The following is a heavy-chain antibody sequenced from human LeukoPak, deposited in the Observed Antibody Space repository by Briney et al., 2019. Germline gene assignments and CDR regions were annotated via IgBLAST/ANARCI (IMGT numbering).Heavy chain of an antibody. D-gene: IGHD3-22*01. J-gene: IGHJ4*02. V-gene: IGHV4-31*03. Sequence: SQTLSLTCTVSGGSISSGGYYWSWIRQHPGKGLEWIGYIYYSGSTYYNPSLKSRVTISVDTSKNQFSLKLSSVTTADTAVYYCARESSGYSVFDYWGQGTLVTVSS. CDR3: ARESSGYSVFDY. CDR2: IYYSGST. CDR1: GGSISSGGYY.